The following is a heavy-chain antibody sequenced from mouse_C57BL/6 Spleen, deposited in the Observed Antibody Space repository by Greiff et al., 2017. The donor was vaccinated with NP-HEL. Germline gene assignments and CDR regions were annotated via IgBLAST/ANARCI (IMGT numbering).Heavy chain of an antibody. Sequence: QVQLQQSGPELVKPGASVKISCKASGYAFSSSWMNWVKQRPGKGLEWIGRIYPGDGDTNYNGKFKGKATLTADKSSSTAYMQLSSLTSEDSAVYFCAISGDYLFDYWGQGTTLTVSS. CDR2: IYPGDGDT. CDR1: GYAFSSSW. J-gene: IGHJ2*01. D-gene: IGHD2-4*01. CDR3: AISGDYLFDY. V-gene: IGHV1-82*01.